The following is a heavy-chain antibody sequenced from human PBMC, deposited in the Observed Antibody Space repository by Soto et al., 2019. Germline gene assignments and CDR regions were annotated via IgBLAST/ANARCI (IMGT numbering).Heavy chain of an antibody. CDR3: ARGGLYDFWSGYYGLDYYYYMDV. D-gene: IGHD3-3*01. CDR2: IYYSGST. V-gene: IGHV4-59*01. CDR1: GGSISSYY. J-gene: IGHJ6*03. Sequence: SETLSLTCTVSGGSISSYYWSWIRQTPGKGLKWIGYIYYSGSTNYNPSIKSRVTISVDTSKNQFSLKLSSVTAADTAVYYCARGGLYDFWSGYYGLDYYYYMDVWGKGTTVTVSS.